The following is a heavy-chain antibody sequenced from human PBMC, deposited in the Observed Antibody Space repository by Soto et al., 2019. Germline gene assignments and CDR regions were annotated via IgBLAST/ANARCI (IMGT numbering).Heavy chain of an antibody. V-gene: IGHV5-51*01. J-gene: IGHJ4*02. CDR2: IYPSDNDT. CDR1: DYSFTNNW. D-gene: IGHD2-8*01. Sequence: PGESQNICCKDYDYSFTNNWISWVRPMAQKGLEWMGSIYPSDNDTSSKPSFDGDITITAAETINTAYLQWSSLNDSDTAMYYWARVCVYCTNGVCHFDYWGQGTLVTVSS. CDR3: ARVCVYCTNGVCHFDY.